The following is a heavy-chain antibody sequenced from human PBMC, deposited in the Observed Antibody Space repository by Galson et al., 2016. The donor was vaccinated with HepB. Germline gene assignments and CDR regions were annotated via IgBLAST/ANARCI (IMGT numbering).Heavy chain of an antibody. V-gene: IGHV4-59*01. D-gene: IGHD3-10*01. CDR3: ARDPFSVRGVGTAFDI. CDR1: GGSISSYY. Sequence: LSLTCTVSGGSISSYYWSWVRQRPGKGLEWIGFMFYSGSINYNPSLKSRVTISVDTSKNQFSLKLSSVTAADTAVYFCARDPFSVRGVGTAFDIWGQGTMVPVSS. J-gene: IGHJ3*02. CDR2: MFYSGSI.